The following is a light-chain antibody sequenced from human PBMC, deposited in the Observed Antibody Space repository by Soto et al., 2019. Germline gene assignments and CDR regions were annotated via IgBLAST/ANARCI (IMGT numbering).Light chain of an antibody. CDR2: KAS. J-gene: IGKJ2*01. CDR1: QSINSW. Sequence: DLQMTQSPSTLSASVGDRVTITCRASQSINSWLAWYQQKPGTAPKVLIYKASSLQSGVPSRFSGSGSGTEFTLTISSLQPDDFATYYCQQYNSYPYTFGQGTKLEIK. CDR3: QQYNSYPYT. V-gene: IGKV1-5*03.